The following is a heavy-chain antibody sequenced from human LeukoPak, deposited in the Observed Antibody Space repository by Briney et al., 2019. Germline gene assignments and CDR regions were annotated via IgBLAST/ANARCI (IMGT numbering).Heavy chain of an antibody. CDR3: ASPRIAAAGIYGMDV. J-gene: IGHJ6*02. CDR2: ISAYNGNT. Sequence: ASVKVSCKASGYTFTSYCISWVRQAPGQGLEWMGWISAYNGNTNYAQKLQGGVTMTTDTSTSTAYMELRSLRSDDTAVYYCASPRIAAAGIYGMDVWGQGTTVTVSS. CDR1: GYTFTSYC. D-gene: IGHD6-13*01. V-gene: IGHV1-18*01.